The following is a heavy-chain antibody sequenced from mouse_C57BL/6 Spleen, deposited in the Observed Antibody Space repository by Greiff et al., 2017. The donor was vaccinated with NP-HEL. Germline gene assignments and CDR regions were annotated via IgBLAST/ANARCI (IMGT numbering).Heavy chain of an antibody. CDR3: ARRETGTYPFDY. CDR2: ISSGSSTI. Sequence: EVKVEESGGGLVKPGGSLKLSCAASGFTFSDYGMHWVRQAPETGLEWVAYISSGSSTIYYADTVKGRFTISRDNAKNTLCLQMTSLRSEDTAMYYCARRETGTYPFDYWGQGTTLTVSS. V-gene: IGHV5-17*01. J-gene: IGHJ2*01. D-gene: IGHD4-1*01. CDR1: GFTFSDYG.